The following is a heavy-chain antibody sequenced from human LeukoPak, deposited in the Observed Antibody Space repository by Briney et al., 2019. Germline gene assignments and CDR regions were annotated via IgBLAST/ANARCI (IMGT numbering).Heavy chain of an antibody. J-gene: IGHJ4*02. CDR1: GFTFSSYG. CDR2: IRYDGSNK. CDR3: AKDMVPDLGYCSSTSCYSLDY. D-gene: IGHD2-2*01. Sequence: GGSLRLSCAASGFTFSSYGMHWVRQAPGKGLEWVAFIRYDGSNKYYADSVKGRFTSSRDNSKHTLYLQMNSLRAEDTAVYYCAKDMVPDLGYCSSTSCYSLDYWGQGTLVTVSS. V-gene: IGHV3-30*02.